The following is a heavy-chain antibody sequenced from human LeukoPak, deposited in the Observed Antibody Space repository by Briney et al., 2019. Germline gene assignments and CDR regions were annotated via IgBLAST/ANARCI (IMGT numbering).Heavy chain of an antibody. CDR3: ARRFGYANDAFYI. D-gene: IGHD3-10*01. CDR1: GGTFSSYA. V-gene: IGHV1-69*04. CDR2: IIPILGIA. Sequence: SVKVSCKTSGGTFSSYALSWVRQAPGQGLEWMGRIIPILGIANYAQKFQGRVTITADKSTSTSIAYMELSSLRSEDTAVYYCARRFGYANDAFYIWGQGTMVTVSS. J-gene: IGHJ3*02.